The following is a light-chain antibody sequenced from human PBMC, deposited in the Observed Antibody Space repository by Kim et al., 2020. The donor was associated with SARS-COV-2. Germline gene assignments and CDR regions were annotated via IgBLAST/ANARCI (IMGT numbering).Light chain of an antibody. CDR3: QQRSNWPLT. CDR1: QSVSGY. Sequence: LFPGERATLSCRASQSVSGYLAWYQQKPGQAPRLLIYDAYNRAAGIPARISGSGYGTDFTLTISSLEPEDFAVYYCQQRSNWPLTFGGGTKVDIK. J-gene: IGKJ4*01. V-gene: IGKV3-11*01. CDR2: DAY.